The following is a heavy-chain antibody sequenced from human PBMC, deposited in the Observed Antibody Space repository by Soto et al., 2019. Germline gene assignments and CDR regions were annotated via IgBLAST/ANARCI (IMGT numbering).Heavy chain of an antibody. CDR2: IWYDGSNK. Sequence: GSLLLACSASGFTFSSYGMHGVRQAAGKGLEWVAVIWYDGSNKYYADSVKGRFTISRDNSKNTLYLQMNSLRAEDTAVYYCARDNAYSNYVICGMDVWGQGTKVTVSS. D-gene: IGHD4-4*01. J-gene: IGHJ6*02. V-gene: IGHV3-33*01. CDR3: ARDNAYSNYVICGMDV. CDR1: GFTFSSYG.